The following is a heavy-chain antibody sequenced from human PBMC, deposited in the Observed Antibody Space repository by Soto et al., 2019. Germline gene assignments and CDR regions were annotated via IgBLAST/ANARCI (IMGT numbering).Heavy chain of an antibody. J-gene: IGHJ4*02. D-gene: IGHD6-19*01. Sequence: GGSLRLSCAASGFTFSSYGMHWVRQAPGKGLEWVAVISYDGSNKYYADSVKGRFTISRDNSKNTLYLQMNSLRAEDTAVYYCAKSRQWRNRGGVDYWGQGTLVTVSS. CDR3: AKSRQWRNRGGVDY. CDR1: GFTFSSYG. V-gene: IGHV3-30*18. CDR2: ISYDGSNK.